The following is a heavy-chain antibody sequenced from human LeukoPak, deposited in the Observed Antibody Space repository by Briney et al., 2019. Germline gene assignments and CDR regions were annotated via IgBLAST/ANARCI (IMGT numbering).Heavy chain of an antibody. CDR3: ARKSVADVTPFF. J-gene: IGHJ4*02. V-gene: IGHV3-23*01. CDR1: GFTFSSYA. Sequence: GGSLRLSCAASGFTFSSYAMSWVRQAPGKGLEWVSGITGSGASTYYADSVKGRFTISRDNSENTLYLQMNSLRAEDTAVYYCARKSVADVTPFFWGQGTLVTVSS. D-gene: IGHD6-19*01. CDR2: ITGSGAST.